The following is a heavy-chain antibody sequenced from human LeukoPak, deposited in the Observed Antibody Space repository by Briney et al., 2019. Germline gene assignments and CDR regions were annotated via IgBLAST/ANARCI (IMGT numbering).Heavy chain of an antibody. J-gene: IGHJ4*02. Sequence: SETLSLTCTVSGGSISSSSYYWGWIRQPPGKGLEWIGSIYYSGSTYYNPSLKSRVTISVDTSKNQSSLKLSSVTAADTAVYYCARDQKVGRYFDWSSPNRNYFDYWGRGTLVTVSS. V-gene: IGHV4-39*07. D-gene: IGHD3-9*01. CDR1: GGSISSSSYY. CDR3: ARDQKVGRYFDWSSPNRNYFDY. CDR2: IYYSGST.